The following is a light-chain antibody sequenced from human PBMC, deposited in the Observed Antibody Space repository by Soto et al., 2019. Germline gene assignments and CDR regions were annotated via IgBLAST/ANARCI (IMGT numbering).Light chain of an antibody. Sequence: QSALTQPPSASGSPGQSLTISCTGTSSDVGFYNFVSWYQQRPGKAPKLVIYEVTKRPSGVPDRFSGSKSGSTASLTVSGLQADDEADYYCASYAGTRLFVFGSGTEVTV. CDR3: ASYAGTRLFV. V-gene: IGLV2-8*01. CDR1: SSDVGFYNF. J-gene: IGLJ1*01. CDR2: EVT.